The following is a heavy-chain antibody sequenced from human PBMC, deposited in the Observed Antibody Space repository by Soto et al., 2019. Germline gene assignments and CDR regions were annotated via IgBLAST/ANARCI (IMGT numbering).Heavy chain of an antibody. D-gene: IGHD1-1*01. CDR3: ARPALPGRDWFDP. J-gene: IGHJ5*02. Sequence: QVQLVQSGAEVKKPGASVKVSCKASGYTFTNYAMHWVRQAPGQRLEWMSWINGGDGYTKYSQKFQGRLTVTRDTSASTGYMELSSLGSEDTAVYYCARPALPGRDWFDPWGQGSLVTVSS. V-gene: IGHV1-3*01. CDR2: INGGDGYT. CDR1: GYTFTNYA.